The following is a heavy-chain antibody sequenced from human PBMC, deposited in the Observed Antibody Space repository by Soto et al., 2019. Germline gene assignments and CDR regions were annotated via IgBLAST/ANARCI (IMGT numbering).Heavy chain of an antibody. J-gene: IGHJ6*02. Sequence: GGSLRLSCAASGFTFSSYAMHWVRQAPGKGLEWVAVISYDGSNKYYADSVKGRFTISRDNSKNTLYLQMNSLRAEDTAVYYCARDLGVGYCSGGSCYNYYYYGMDVWGQGTTVTVSS. CDR1: GFTFSSYA. D-gene: IGHD2-15*01. V-gene: IGHV3-30*04. CDR2: ISYDGSNK. CDR3: ARDLGVGYCSGGSCYNYYYYGMDV.